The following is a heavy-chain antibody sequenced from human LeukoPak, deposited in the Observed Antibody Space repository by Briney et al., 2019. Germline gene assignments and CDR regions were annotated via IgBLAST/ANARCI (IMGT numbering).Heavy chain of an antibody. V-gene: IGHV3-23*01. D-gene: IGHD2-2*01. CDR1: GFTFSSYA. J-gene: IGHJ5*02. CDR3: AKGSAMKVLHWFDP. CDR2: ISGSGGST. Sequence: GGSLTLSCAASGFTFSSYAMSWVRQAPGKGLEWVSGISGSGGSTFYADSVKGRFTISRDNSKNTLYLQMNSLRAEDTAVYYCAKGSAMKVLHWFDPWGQGTLVTVSS.